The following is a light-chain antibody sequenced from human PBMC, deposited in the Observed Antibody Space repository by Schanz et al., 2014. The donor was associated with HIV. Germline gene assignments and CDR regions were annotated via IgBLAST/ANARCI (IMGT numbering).Light chain of an antibody. V-gene: IGLV2-14*03. CDR3: YSYAGSSTYV. Sequence: QSALTQPASVSGSPGQSITISCTGTSTDVGSNGHVSWYQQHPGKAPKLLIYDVNNRPSGISDRFSGSKSGNTASLTISGLQAEDEADYYCYSYAGSSTYVFGTGTKLTVL. CDR2: DVN. J-gene: IGLJ1*01. CDR1: STDVGSNGH.